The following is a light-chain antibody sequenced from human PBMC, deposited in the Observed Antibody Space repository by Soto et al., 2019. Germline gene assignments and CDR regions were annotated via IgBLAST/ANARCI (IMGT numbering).Light chain of an antibody. CDR1: QRIHTS. J-gene: IGKJ5*01. CDR2: DST. V-gene: IGKV3D-11*01. CDR3: QQRNVWHTIT. Sequence: VLTHSPTTLSLSPGLRSTLSCRASQRIHTSLALYQQKPGQPPRLFVYDSTLRANGVPDRFGGSRSGTEFTLTINNLEPEDFAVYYCQQRNVWHTITFGQGTRLEIK.